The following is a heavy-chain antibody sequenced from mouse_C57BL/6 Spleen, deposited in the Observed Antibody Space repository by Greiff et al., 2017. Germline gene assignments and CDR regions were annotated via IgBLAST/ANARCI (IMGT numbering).Heavy chain of an antibody. V-gene: IGHV1-61*01. CDR2: IYPSDSET. CDR3: ARGGSSYDAMDY. D-gene: IGHD1-1*01. Sequence: QVQLQQPGAELVRPGSSVKLSCQASGYTFTSYWMDLVKQRPGQGLEWIGNIYPSDSETHYNQKFQDKATLTVDKSSSTAYMQLSSLTSEDSAVYYCARGGSSYDAMDYWGQGTSVTVSS. J-gene: IGHJ4*01. CDR1: GYTFTSYW.